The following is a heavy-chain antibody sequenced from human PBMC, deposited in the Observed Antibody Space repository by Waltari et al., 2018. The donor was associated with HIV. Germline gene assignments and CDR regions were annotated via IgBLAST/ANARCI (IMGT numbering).Heavy chain of an antibody. J-gene: IGHJ6*02. D-gene: IGHD3-16*01. Sequence: QVQLVQSGAEVKKPGASVKVSCKASGYTFTGYYMHWVRQAPGQGLEWMGWINPNSGGTNYAQKFQGRVTMTRDTSISTAYMELSRLRSDDTAVYYCARAQFGNYYYYGMDVWGQGTTVTVSS. CDR1: GYTFTGYY. CDR3: ARAQFGNYYYYGMDV. V-gene: IGHV1-2*02. CDR2: INPNSGGT.